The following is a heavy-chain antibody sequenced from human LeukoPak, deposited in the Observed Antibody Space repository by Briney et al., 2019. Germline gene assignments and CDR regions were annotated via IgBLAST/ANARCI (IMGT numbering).Heavy chain of an antibody. CDR1: HDSISNYY. V-gene: IGHV4-59*01. CDR2: VYVSGST. J-gene: IGHJ4*02. D-gene: IGHD2-15*01. CDR3: ARHGLPEEGYCSAGTCYPRYEFDN. Sequence: SETLSLTCTVSHDSISNYYWSWIRQPPGKGLEWIGYVYVSGSTKYNPSLKSRVAISLDTSKNQFALKLKSVTAADTAVYFCARHGLPEEGYCSAGTCYPRYEFDNWGQGTLVTVSS.